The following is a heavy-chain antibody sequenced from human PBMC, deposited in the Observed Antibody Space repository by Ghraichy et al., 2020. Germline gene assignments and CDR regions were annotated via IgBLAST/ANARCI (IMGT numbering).Heavy chain of an antibody. V-gene: IGHV3-43*01. D-gene: IGHD1-1*01. CDR2: ITWDGGRT. CDR3: VNKRERIFHN. Sequence: GGSLRLSCAASGFTFNAYTMHWVRQAPGKGLEWVSLITWDGGRTNYADSVKGRFTISRDNSKNSLYLQMNSLRTDDTAFYYCVNKRERIFHNWGQGTLVTVSS. J-gene: IGHJ4*02. CDR1: GFTFNAYT.